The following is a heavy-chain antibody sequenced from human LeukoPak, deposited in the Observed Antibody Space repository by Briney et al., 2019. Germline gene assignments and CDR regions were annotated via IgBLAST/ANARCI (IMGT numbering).Heavy chain of an antibody. V-gene: IGHV1-2*02. J-gene: IGHJ4*02. CDR2: INPNSGGT. D-gene: IGHD4-23*01. CDR3: ARDKDYGGNSGFDY. Sequence: ASVKVSCKASGYTFTGYYMHWVRQAPGQGLEWMGWINPNSGGTNYAQKFQGRVTMTRDTSISTAYMELSRLRPDDTAVYYCARDKDYGGNSGFDYWGQGTLVTVSS. CDR1: GYTFTGYY.